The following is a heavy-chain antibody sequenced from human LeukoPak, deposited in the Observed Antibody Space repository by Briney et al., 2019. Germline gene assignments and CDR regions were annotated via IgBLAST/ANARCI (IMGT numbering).Heavy chain of an antibody. D-gene: IGHD6-19*01. CDR3: ARSHTGYSSGWYY. Sequence: PGESLKISCKGSGYSFTSYWIGWVRQMPGKGLEWMGIIYPVDSDTRYSPSFQGQVTISADRSISTAFLQWSSLKASDTAMYYCARSHTGYSSGWYYWGQGTLVTVSS. V-gene: IGHV5-51*01. CDR2: IYPVDSDT. J-gene: IGHJ4*02. CDR1: GYSFTSYW.